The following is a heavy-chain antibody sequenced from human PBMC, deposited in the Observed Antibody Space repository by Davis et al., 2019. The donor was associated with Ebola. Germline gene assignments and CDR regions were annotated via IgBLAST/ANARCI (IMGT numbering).Heavy chain of an antibody. CDR1: GFTFDDYG. V-gene: IGHV3-20*04. J-gene: IGHJ4*02. CDR2: INWNGGST. CDR3: AKRGLGPNRPFDY. D-gene: IGHD1-26*01. Sequence: GESLKISCAASGFTFDDYGMSWVRQAPGKGLEWVSGINWNGGSTGYADSVKGRFTISRDNAKNSLYLQMHSLRDDDTAVYYCAKRGLGPNRPFDYWGQGTLVTVSS.